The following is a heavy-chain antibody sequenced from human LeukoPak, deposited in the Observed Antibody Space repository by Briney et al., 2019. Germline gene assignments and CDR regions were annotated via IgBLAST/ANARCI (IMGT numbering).Heavy chain of an antibody. CDR3: AREIIVATSKELYYFDY. CDR2: IYTSGST. J-gene: IGHJ4*02. V-gene: IGHV4-61*02. D-gene: IGHD5-12*01. CDR1: GGSISSGSYY. Sequence: SETLSLTCTVSGGSISSGSYYWSWIRQPAGKGLEWIGRIYTSGSTNYNPSLKSRVTISVDTSKNQFSLKLSSVTAADTAVYYCAREIIVATSKELYYFDYWGQGTLVTVSS.